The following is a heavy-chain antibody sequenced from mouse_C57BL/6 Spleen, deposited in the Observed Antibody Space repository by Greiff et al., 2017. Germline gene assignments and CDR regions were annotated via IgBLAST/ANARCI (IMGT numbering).Heavy chain of an antibody. D-gene: IGHD1-1*01. CDR3: ARALYGSSYDYFDY. V-gene: IGHV1-39*01. CDR2: INPNYGTT. CDR1: GYSFTDYN. Sequence: EVKLMESGPELVKPGASVKISCKASGYSFTDYNMNWVKQSNGKSLEWIGVINPNYGTTSYNQKFKGKATLTVDQSSSTAYMQLNSLTSEDSAVYYCARALYGSSYDYFDYWGQGTTLTVSS. J-gene: IGHJ2*01.